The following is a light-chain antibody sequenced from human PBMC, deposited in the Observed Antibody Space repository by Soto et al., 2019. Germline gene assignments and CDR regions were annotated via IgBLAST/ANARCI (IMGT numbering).Light chain of an antibody. V-gene: IGLV2-14*01. CDR1: SRDVGAYDF. CDR2: EVT. CDR3: SADSNFRV. J-gene: IGLJ3*02. Sequence: QSALTQPASVSGSLGQSITIPCTGTSRDVGAYDFVSWYQQYPGKAPKLVIYEVTNRTSGVSNRFSGSKSGNTASLTISGLQAEDEADYYCSADSNFRVFGGGTKLTVL.